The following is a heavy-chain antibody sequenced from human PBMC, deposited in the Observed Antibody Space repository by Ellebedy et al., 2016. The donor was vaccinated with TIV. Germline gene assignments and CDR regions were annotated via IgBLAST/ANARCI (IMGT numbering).Heavy chain of an antibody. J-gene: IGHJ6*03. CDR1: GVSISRYY. CDR2: AYAGGSV. Sequence: GSLRLXXSVSGVSISRYYWSWIRQPAGKGLEWLGRAYAGGSVNYNPSLESRLTMSVDTSENQVSRKLTSVTAADTAVYYCARTPDDHCSGSTCYNSDNYYMDVWGRGTAVTVSS. D-gene: IGHD2-15*01. V-gene: IGHV4-4*07. CDR3: ARTPDDHCSGSTCYNSDNYYMDV.